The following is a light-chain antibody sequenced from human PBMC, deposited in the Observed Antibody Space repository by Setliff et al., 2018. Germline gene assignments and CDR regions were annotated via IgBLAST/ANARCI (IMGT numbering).Light chain of an antibody. Sequence: QSVLTQPPSVSGSLGRSVTISCTGTSSDIGSFHRVSWYQQSPGRAPKLIIFDLFQRPSGVPDRFSGSKSGNTASLVIAGLQPDDEGDYYCSSYSSSTTFGVFGTGTKVT. CDR3: SSYSSSTTFGV. J-gene: IGLJ1*01. CDR2: DLF. CDR1: SSDIGSFHR. V-gene: IGLV2-18*02.